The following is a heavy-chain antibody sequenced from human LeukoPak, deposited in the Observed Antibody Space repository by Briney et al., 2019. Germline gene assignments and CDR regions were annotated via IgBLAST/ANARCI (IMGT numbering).Heavy chain of an antibody. D-gene: IGHD5-24*01. CDR2: IYNSGST. Sequence: PSQTLSLTCTVSGGSINSGSYYWSWIRQPPGEGLEWIGHIYNSGSTNYNPSLRGRVTISLDTSKNQVSLKLSSVTAADTAMYYCARKDGDGWGQGTLVTVSS. V-gene: IGHV4-61*01. CDR3: ARKDGDG. CDR1: GGSINSGSYY. J-gene: IGHJ4*02.